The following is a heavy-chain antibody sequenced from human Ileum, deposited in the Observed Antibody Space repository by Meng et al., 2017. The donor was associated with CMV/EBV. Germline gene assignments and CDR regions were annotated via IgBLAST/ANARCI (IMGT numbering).Heavy chain of an antibody. V-gene: IGHV1-69*05. CDR3: ARGLSSFIAAPFDY. CDR1: GGTFSSYA. J-gene: IGHJ4*02. Sequence: SGGTFSSYAISWVRQAPGQGLEWMGGIIPIFGTANYAQKFQGRVTITTDESTSTAYMELSSLRSEDTAVYYCARGLSSFIAAPFDYWGQGTLVTVSS. CDR2: IIPIFGTA. D-gene: IGHD6-6*01.